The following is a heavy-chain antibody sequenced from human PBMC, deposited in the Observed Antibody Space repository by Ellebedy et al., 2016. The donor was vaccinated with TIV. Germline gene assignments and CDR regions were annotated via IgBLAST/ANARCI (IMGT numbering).Heavy chain of an antibody. J-gene: IGHJ4*02. V-gene: IGHV3-48*04. D-gene: IGHD3-10*01. CDR3: ARDLRYYGSGSTKDY. Sequence: GESLKISXAASGFTFSSYSMNWVRQAPGKGLEWVSYISSSSSTIYYADSVKGRFTISRDNAKNSLYLQMNSLRAEDTAVYYCARDLRYYGSGSTKDYWGQGTLVTVSS. CDR2: ISSSSSTI. CDR1: GFTFSSYS.